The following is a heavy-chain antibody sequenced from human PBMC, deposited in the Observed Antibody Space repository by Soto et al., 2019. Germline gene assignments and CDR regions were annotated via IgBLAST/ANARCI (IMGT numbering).Heavy chain of an antibody. Sequence: GGSLRLSCAASGFTFSSYAMSWVRQAPGKGLEWVSAISGSGGSTYYADSVKGRFTISRDNSKNTLYLQMNSLRAEDTPLYYCAKDLYSSSWYIPGYYFDYWGQGTLVTVSS. V-gene: IGHV3-23*01. CDR2: ISGSGGST. CDR1: GFTFSSYA. D-gene: IGHD6-13*01. CDR3: AKDLYSSSWYIPGYYFDY. J-gene: IGHJ4*02.